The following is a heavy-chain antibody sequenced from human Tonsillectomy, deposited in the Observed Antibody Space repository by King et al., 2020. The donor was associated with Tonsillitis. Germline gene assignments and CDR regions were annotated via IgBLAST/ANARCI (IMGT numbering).Heavy chain of an antibody. Sequence: HVQLVESGGGLVKPGGSLRLSCAVSGFTFSDYYMSWIRQAPGKGLEWVSYISSSGSTIYYADSVKGRFTISRDNAKNSLYLQMNSLRAEATAVYYCARPLVRTKASYWYFVLWGRGPLFTVPS. CDR3: ARPLVRTKASYWYFVL. CDR2: ISSSGSTI. V-gene: IGHV3-11*01. D-gene: IGHD6-6*01. J-gene: IGHJ2*01. CDR1: GFTFSDYY.